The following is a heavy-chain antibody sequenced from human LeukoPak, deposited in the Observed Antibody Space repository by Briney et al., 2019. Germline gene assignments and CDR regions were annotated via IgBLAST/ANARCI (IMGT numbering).Heavy chain of an antibody. CDR3: ARENNSGWYRKAAFDY. D-gene: IGHD6-19*01. Sequence: ASVKVSCKASGYTFTGYYMHWVRQAPGQGLEWMGWINPNGGGTNYAQKFQGRVTLTRDTSINTAYMDVSRLESDDTAVYYCARENNSGWYRKAAFDYWGQGTLVTVTS. CDR1: GYTFTGYY. CDR2: INPNGGGT. V-gene: IGHV1-2*02. J-gene: IGHJ4*02.